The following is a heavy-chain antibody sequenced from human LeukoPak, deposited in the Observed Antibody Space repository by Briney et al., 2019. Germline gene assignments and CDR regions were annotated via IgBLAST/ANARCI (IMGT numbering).Heavy chain of an antibody. Sequence: SETLSLTCTVSGVSISSSSYYWGWIRQPPGKGLEWIGSIYYSGSTYNNASLKSRVTISVDTSKNQFSLKLSSVTAADTAVYYCARNYYDRNDSFDLWGKGTMVTVSS. CDR3: ARNYYDRNDSFDL. V-gene: IGHV4-39*07. CDR1: GVSISSSSYY. J-gene: IGHJ3*01. CDR2: IYYSGST. D-gene: IGHD3-22*01.